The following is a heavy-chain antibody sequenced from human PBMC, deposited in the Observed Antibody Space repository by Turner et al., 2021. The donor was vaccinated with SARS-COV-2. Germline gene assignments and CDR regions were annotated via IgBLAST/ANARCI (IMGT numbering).Heavy chain of an antibody. V-gene: IGHV1-3*01. J-gene: IGHJ6*02. CDR3: ARDLAYCSSTSCPYYYYYGMDV. Sequence: VQLVQSGAEVRKPGASVKVSCKASGYTFTSHAMHWVRQSPGQRLEWMGWINAGDGNTKYSQKFQGRVTITRDTSASTAYMELSSLRSEDTAVYYCARDLAYCSSTSCPYYYYYGMDVWGQGTTVTVSS. CDR1: GYTFTSHA. D-gene: IGHD2-2*01. CDR2: INAGDGNT.